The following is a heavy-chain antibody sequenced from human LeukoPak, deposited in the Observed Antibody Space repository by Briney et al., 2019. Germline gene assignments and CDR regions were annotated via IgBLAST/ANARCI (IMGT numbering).Heavy chain of an antibody. CDR1: GYTFTSYY. CDR2: INPSGGST. D-gene: IGHD3-22*01. Sequence: GASVKVSCRASGYTFTSYYMHWVRQAPGQGLEWMGIINPSGGSTSYAQKFQGRVTMTRDTSTSTVYMELSSLRSEDTAVYYCAGMPQSFDSSGPIGIIDYWGQGTLVTVSS. J-gene: IGHJ4*02. CDR3: AGMPQSFDSSGPIGIIDY. V-gene: IGHV1-46*01.